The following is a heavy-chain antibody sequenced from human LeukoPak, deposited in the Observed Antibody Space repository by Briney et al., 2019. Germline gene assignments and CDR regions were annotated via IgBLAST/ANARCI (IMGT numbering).Heavy chain of an antibody. D-gene: IGHD3-22*01. V-gene: IGHV4-4*07. Sequence: SETLSLTCTVSGGSISSYYWSWIRQPPGKGLEWIGRIYTSGSTNYNPSLKSRVTMSVDTSKNQFSLKLSSVTAADTAVYYCARDASYYYDSSGRDDAFDIWGQGTMVTVSS. J-gene: IGHJ3*02. CDR1: GGSISSYY. CDR2: IYTSGST. CDR3: ARDASYYYDSSGRDDAFDI.